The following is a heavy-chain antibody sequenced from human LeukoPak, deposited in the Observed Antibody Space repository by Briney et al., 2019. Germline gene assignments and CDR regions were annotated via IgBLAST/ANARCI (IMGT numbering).Heavy chain of an antibody. Sequence: ASVKVSCKASGYTFINYYMHWVRQPPGQGLEWMGIIDPGSGGTTYAQKLQGRVTMTRDTSRSTVFMELSSLRSEDTAVYYCATTPVPNYYDSSGYYYNWFDPWGQGTLVTVSS. D-gene: IGHD3-22*01. V-gene: IGHV1-46*04. CDR3: ATTPVPNYYDSSGYYYNWFDP. CDR1: GYTFINYY. CDR2: IDPGSGGT. J-gene: IGHJ5*02.